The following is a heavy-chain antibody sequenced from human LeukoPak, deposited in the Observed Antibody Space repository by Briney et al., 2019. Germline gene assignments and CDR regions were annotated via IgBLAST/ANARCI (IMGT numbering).Heavy chain of an antibody. J-gene: IGHJ5*02. V-gene: IGHV3-7*01. CDR2: IKQDGSEK. D-gene: IGHD3-22*01. CDR1: GFTFSSYW. Sequence: GGSLRLSCAASGFTFSSYWMSWVRQAPGKGLEWVANIKQDGSEKYYVDSVKGRFTISRDNAKNSLYLQMNSLRAEDTAVYYCARDTSNYYYDSSGYYYRWGQGTLVTVSS. CDR3: ARDTSNYYYDSSGYYYR.